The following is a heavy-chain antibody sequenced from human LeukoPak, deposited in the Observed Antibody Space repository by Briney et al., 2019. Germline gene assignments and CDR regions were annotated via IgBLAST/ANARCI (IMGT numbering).Heavy chain of an antibody. CDR2: ITGAGSI. V-gene: IGHV3-69-1*02. J-gene: IGHJ4*02. Sequence: PSETLSLTCTVSGGSISSSSYYWGWIRQPPGKGLEWVSSITGAGSIQYADSVQGRFTISRDNTQNSIFLQMNSLRAEDTAVYYCVRDVIHSYFDIWGQGILVTVSS. CDR3: VRDVIHSYFDI. CDR1: GGSISSSSYY. D-gene: IGHD2/OR15-2a*01.